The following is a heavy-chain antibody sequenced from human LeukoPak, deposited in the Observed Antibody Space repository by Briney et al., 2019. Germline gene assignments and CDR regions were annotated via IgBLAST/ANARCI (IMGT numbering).Heavy chain of an antibody. CDR2: LSSRSVFT. Sequence: GGSLRLSCEVTGFTISSYGMIWVRQAPGRGLEWVSSLSSRSVFTYYEDSVKGRFTISRDNAMKSLYLQISSLRVEDTATYHCARLRYPDLSSLDVWGPGTTVTVSS. CDR3: ARLRYPDLSSLDV. V-gene: IGHV3-21*01. D-gene: IGHD3-16*02. CDR1: GFTISSYG. J-gene: IGHJ6*02.